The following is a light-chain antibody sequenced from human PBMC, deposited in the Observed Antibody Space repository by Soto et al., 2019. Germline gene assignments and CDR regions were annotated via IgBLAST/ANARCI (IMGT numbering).Light chain of an antibody. CDR2: AAS. CDR1: QGISSD. J-gene: IGKJ1*01. Sequence: DIQVTQSPSFMSASVGDIVTITFRASQGISSDLAWYQQKPGKAPKLLIYAASNLHSGVPSRFSGSGSGTDFTLTISSLQLEDFATYYCQESYSRPPWMFGQGTKVDIK. V-gene: IGKV1-39*01. CDR3: QESYSRPPWM.